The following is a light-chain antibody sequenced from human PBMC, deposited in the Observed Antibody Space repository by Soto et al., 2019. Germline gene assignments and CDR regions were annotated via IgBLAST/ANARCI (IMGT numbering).Light chain of an antibody. Sequence: QPAVNGGSAVQSITRSIKKTIRYVGSYNLGSWYQQHPGKAPKLMIYEGSKRPSGVSNRFSGSKSGNTASLTISGLQAEDEDDYYFCSYAGKSTIVFGTGNKV. V-gene: IGLV2-23*01. J-gene: IGLJ1*01. CDR2: EGS. CDR1: IRYVGSYNL. CDR3: CSYAGKSTIV.